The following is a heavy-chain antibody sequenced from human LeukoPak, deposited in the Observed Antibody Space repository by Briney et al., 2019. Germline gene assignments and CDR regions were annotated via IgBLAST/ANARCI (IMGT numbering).Heavy chain of an antibody. V-gene: IGHV3-15*01. D-gene: IGHD4/OR15-4a*01. CDR2: IKSKADGETT. CDR3: AIDEPNYAPYDFDY. Sequence: PGGSLRVSCAASRFTFSNAWMNWVRQAPGKGLEWVGRIKSKADGETTDYAAPVKGRFTISRDDSNNMVYLQMNSLKIEDTAVYYCAIDEPNYAPYDFDYWGQGTLVTVSS. J-gene: IGHJ4*02. CDR1: RFTFSNAW.